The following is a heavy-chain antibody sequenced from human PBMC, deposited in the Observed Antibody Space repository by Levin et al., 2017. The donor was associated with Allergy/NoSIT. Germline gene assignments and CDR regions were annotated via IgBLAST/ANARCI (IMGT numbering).Heavy chain of an antibody. CDR1: GFTFSSYA. CDR3: AKGSSGAYSSSWKDWYFDL. D-gene: IGHD6-13*01. J-gene: IGHJ2*01. V-gene: IGHV3-23*01. CDR2: IVGSGGST. Sequence: LSLTCAASGFTFSSYAMSWVRQAPGKGLEWVSAIVGSGGSTYYADSVKGRFTISRDNSKNTLYLQMNSLRAEDTAVYYCAKGSSGAYSSSWKDWYFDLWGRGTLVTVSS.